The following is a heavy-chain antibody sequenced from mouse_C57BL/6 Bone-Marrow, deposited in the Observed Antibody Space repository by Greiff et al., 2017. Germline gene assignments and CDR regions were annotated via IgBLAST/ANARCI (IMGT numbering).Heavy chain of an antibody. CDR3: ARTVFAY. CDR1: GYTFTSYG. CDR2: IYPRSGNT. J-gene: IGHJ3*01. Sequence: VQRVESGAELARPGASVKLSCKASGYTFTSYGISWVKQRTGQGLEWIGEIYPRSGNTYYNEKFKGKATLTADKSSSTAYMELRSLTSEDSAVYFCARTVFAYWGQGTLVTDSA. D-gene: IGHD1-1*01. V-gene: IGHV1-81*01.